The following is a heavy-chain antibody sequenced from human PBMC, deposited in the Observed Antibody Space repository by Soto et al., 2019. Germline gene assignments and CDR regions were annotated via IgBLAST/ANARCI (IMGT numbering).Heavy chain of an antibody. CDR1: GYTLTELS. D-gene: IGHD3-22*01. J-gene: IGHJ3*02. Sequence: GSSVKVSCKVSGYTLTELSMHWVRQAPGKGLEWMGGFDPEDGGTIYAQKFQGRVTMTEDTSTDTAYMQLSSLRSEDTAVYYCATADGSSGHDAFDISGQRTKVTVSS. CDR3: ATADGSSGHDAFDI. V-gene: IGHV1-24*01. CDR2: FDPEDGGT.